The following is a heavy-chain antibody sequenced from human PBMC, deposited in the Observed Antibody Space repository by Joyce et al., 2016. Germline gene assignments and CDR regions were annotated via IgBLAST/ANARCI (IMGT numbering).Heavy chain of an antibody. V-gene: IGHV4-39*07. CDR2: VYYTGNT. CDR3: ATIHSDRSGWYVDY. J-gene: IGHJ4*02. D-gene: IGHD6-19*01. CDR1: GGSISSSNFY. Sequence: QLQLQESGPGLVRPSETLSLTCSVSGGSISSSNFYWGWIRQPPGKGLEWIGSVYYTGNTYYNPSLKSRITTSVDTSKNRFSLKVTSVTAADTAFYYCATIHSDRSGWYVDYWGQGALVTVSS.